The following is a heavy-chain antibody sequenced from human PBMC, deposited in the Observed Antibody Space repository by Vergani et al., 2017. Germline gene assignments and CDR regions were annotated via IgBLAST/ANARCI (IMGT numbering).Heavy chain of an antibody. CDR1: GGTFSSYA. V-gene: IGHV1-69*11. CDR2: IIPILGTA. D-gene: IGHD6-13*01. CDR3: AREQQSQQLVPLPFDY. Sequence: QVQLVQSGAEVKKPGSSVKVSCKASGGTFSSYAISWVRQAPGQGLEWMGRIIPILGTANYAQKFQGRVTITADESTSTAYMELSSLRSEGTAVYYCAREQQSQQLVPLPFDYWGQGTLVTVSS. J-gene: IGHJ4*02.